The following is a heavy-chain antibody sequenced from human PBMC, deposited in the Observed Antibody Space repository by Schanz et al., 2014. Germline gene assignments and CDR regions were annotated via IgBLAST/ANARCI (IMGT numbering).Heavy chain of an antibody. CDR2: IIPSLGLA. J-gene: IGHJ5*02. CDR3: AREVGLYDRGWFDP. D-gene: IGHD3-22*01. Sequence: QVHLVQSGAEVKKPGSSVKVSCKASGGTFSSFGINWVRQAPGQGLEWMGRIIPSLGLAKYEQKFQDKVTITADKSSDTAYMELSSLRSEDTAVYYCAREVGLYDRGWFDPWGQGTLVTVSS. CDR1: GGTFSSFG. V-gene: IGHV1-69*04.